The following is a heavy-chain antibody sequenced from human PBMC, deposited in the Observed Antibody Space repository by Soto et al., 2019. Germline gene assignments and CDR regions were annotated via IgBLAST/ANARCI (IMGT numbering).Heavy chain of an antibody. CDR2: IYWSDNE. CDR3: AHSIRGWYEPFVY. V-gene: IGHV2-5*01. Sequence: QITLKESGPPLVKPTQTLTLTCTFSGFSLSTRGMGVGWIRQPPGKALEWLAVIYWSDNEYYSPSLKSRLTITKDTSKSRVILTLTNMDPVDTATYYCAHSIRGWYEPFVYWGQGTLVTVSS. D-gene: IGHD6-19*01. J-gene: IGHJ4*02. CDR1: GFSLSTRGMG.